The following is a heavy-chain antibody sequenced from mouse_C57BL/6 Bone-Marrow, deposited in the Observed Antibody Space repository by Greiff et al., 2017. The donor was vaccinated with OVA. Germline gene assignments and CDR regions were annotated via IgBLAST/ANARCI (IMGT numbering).Heavy chain of an antibody. CDR1: GYTFTSYW. CDR2: IDPSDSET. J-gene: IGHJ4*01. Sequence: LVESGAELVRPGSSVKLSCKASGYTFTSYWMHWVKQRPIQGLEWIGNIDPSDSETHYNQKFKDKATLTVDKSSSTAYMQLSSLTSEDAAVYYCAREDPYYYAMDYWGQGTSVTVSS. CDR3: AREDPYYYAMDY. V-gene: IGHV1-52*01.